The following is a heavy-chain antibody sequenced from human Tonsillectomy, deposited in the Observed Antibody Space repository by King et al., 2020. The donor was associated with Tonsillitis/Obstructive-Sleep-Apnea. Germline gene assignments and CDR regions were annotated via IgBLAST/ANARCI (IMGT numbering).Heavy chain of an antibody. CDR2: IYYSVST. Sequence: QLQESGPGLVKPSETLSLTCTVSGGSISRYYWSWIRQPPGKGLELIGYIYYSVSTNYTPSLKSRVTISVDTSKNQFSLKLSSVTAADTAVYYCARSAAWSGYYLPGWSNGGTNWVLDIWGQGTMVTVSS. J-gene: IGHJ3*02. V-gene: IGHV4-59*01. CDR1: GGSISRYY. CDR3: ARSAAWSGYYLPGWSNGGTNWVLDI. D-gene: IGHD3-3*01.